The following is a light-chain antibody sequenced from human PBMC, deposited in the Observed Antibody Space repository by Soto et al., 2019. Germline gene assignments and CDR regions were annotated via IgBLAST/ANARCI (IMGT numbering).Light chain of an antibody. CDR2: GAS. V-gene: IGKV3D-15*01. CDR1: QTVIHN. Sequence: EIVMTQSPATLSVSPGERATLSCRASQTVIHNHLAWHQQKPGQTPRLLVYGASSRATGIPDRFSGSGSGTEFTLTISSLQPEDFATYYCQQYNGYSTWTFGQGTKVDIK. CDR3: QQYNGYSTWT. J-gene: IGKJ1*01.